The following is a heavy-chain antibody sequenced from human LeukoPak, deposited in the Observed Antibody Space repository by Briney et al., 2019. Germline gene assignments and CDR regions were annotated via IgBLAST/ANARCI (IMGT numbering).Heavy chain of an antibody. CDR1: GYSFTSYW. CDR2: IYPGDSDT. V-gene: IGHV5-51*01. CDR3: ARQDLECSTSCYSAFDI. D-gene: IGHD2-2*02. J-gene: IGHJ3*02. Sequence: GESLKISCKGSGYSFTSYWIGWVRQMPGKGLEWMGIIYPGDSDTRYSPSFQGQVTISADKSISTAYLQWSSLRASDTAMYYCARQDLECSTSCYSAFDIWGQGTMVTVSS.